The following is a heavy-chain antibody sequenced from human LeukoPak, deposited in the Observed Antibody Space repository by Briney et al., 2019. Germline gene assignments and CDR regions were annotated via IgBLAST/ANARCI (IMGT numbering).Heavy chain of an antibody. CDR1: GFTFSIYA. CDR3: VGDGRDGYNRYFHH. V-gene: IGHV3-64D*06. CDR2: ISGNGVGT. Sequence: GGSLRLSCSASGFTFSIYAMHWVRQAPGKGLQYVSVISGNGVGTSYADSVKGRFTISRDNSKNTVYLQMSSLRAEDTAVHYCVGDGRDGYNRYFHHWGQGTLVTVSS. J-gene: IGHJ1*01. D-gene: IGHD5-24*01.